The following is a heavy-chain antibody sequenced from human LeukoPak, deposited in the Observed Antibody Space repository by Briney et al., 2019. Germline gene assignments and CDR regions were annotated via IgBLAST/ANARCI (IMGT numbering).Heavy chain of an antibody. J-gene: IGHJ6*03. CDR1: GFTFCSYS. D-gene: IGHD6-6*01. V-gene: IGHV3-21*01. Sequence: PGGSLRLSCAASGFTFCSYSMNWVREAPGKGVEWVSSISSSSSYIYYADSVKGRFTISRDNAKNSLYLQMNSLRAEDTAVYYCARVPLVSINSDYYYYMDVWGKGTTVTVSS. CDR2: ISSSSSYI. CDR3: ARVPLVSINSDYYYYMDV.